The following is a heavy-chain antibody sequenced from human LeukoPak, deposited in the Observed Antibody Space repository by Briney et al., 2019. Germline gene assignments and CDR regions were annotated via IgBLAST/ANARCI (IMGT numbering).Heavy chain of an antibody. J-gene: IGHJ4*02. CDR2: ISSTSSNI. V-gene: IGHV3-21*04. CDR1: GFDFSIYT. D-gene: IGHD1-26*01. CDR3: ARDTTLDY. Sequence: GGSLRLSCSASGFDFSIYTMNWVRQAPGKGLEWVTSISSTSSNIYYADSVKGRFTISRDNSKNTLYLQMNSLRAEDTAVYYCARDTTLDYWGQGTLVTVSS.